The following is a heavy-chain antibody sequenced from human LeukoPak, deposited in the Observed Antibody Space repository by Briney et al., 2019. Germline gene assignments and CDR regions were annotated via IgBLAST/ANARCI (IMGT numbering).Heavy chain of an antibody. CDR1: GFTFSNHG. CDR3: ARDRLEAVTDDDYFDY. CDR2: IWYDRSNK. V-gene: IGHV3-33*01. Sequence: PGGSLRLSCAASGFTFSNHGMHWVRQAPGKGPEWVALIWYDRSNKFYGDSVKGRFTISRDNSKNTVYLQINSLRTEDTGVYYCARDRLEAVTDDDYFDYWGQGTLVTVSS. D-gene: IGHD2-21*02. J-gene: IGHJ4*02.